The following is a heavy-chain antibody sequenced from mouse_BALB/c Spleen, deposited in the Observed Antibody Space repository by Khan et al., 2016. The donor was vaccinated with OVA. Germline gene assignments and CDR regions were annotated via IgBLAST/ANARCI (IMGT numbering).Heavy chain of an antibody. CDR2: INPYNGGT. J-gene: IGHJ2*01. CDR1: GYIFTNYV. Sequence: VQLQQSGPELVKPGASVKMSCKASGYIFTNYVLHWVKQKPGQGLEWIGYINPYNGGTKYNDKFKGKAALASDTSSFTAYMKLSSLTSDDSAVYYCARGNWQSYYVDFWGQGTTLTLSS. V-gene: IGHV1S136*01. D-gene: IGHD4-1*01. CDR3: ARGNWQSYYVDF.